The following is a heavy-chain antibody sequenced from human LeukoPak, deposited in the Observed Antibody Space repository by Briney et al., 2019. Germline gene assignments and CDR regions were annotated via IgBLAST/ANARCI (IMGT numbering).Heavy chain of an antibody. CDR3: ARDWSGVGATAFDI. CDR1: GDLYSSGSYY. D-gene: IGHD1-26*01. J-gene: IGHJ3*02. Sequence: SDTLSLTCTVSGDLYSSGSYYWRWIRQPAGKGLEWIGRIYTSGITNYHPSLKSRVTISVDTSKDQSSLKLSSVTAADTAVYYCARDWSGVGATAFDIWGQGTMVTVSS. V-gene: IGHV4-61*02. CDR2: IYTSGIT.